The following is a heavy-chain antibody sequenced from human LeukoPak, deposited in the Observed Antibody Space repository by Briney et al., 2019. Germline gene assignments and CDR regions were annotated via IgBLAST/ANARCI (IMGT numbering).Heavy chain of an antibody. Sequence: GGSLRLSCAASGFTFSSYAMHWVRQAPGKGLEWVAVISYDESNKYYADSVKGRFTISRDNSKNTLYLQMNSLRAEDTAVYYCARESSGSYYRTLDYWGQGTLVTVSS. CDR1: GFTFSSYA. CDR3: ARESSGSYYRTLDY. CDR2: ISYDESNK. V-gene: IGHV3-30*04. J-gene: IGHJ4*02. D-gene: IGHD1-26*01.